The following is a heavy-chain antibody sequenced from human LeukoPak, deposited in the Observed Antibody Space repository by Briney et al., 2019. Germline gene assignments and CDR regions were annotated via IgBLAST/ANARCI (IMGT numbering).Heavy chain of an antibody. V-gene: IGHV4-59*01. D-gene: IGHD2-15*01. CDR1: GGSISSYY. Sequence: PSETLSLTCTVSGGSISSYYWSWIRQPPGKGLEWIGYIYYSGSTNYNPSLKSRVTISVDTSKNQFSLKLSSVTAADTAVYYCAREGCSGGSCFFDYWGQGTLVSVSS. CDR2: IYYSGST. J-gene: IGHJ4*02. CDR3: AREGCSGGSCFFDY.